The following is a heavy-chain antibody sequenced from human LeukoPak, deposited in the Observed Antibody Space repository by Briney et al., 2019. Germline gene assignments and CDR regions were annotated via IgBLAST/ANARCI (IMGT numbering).Heavy chain of an antibody. CDR3: ARDSGTVSDASDI. CDR2: INPSGGST. J-gene: IGHJ3*02. Sequence: ASVKVSCKASGYTFISYYIHWVRQAPGQGLEWMGIINPSGGSTRYAQKFQGRVTMTRDTSTGTIYMELSSLRSEDTAVYFCARDSGTVSDASDIWGQGTMVTVSS. V-gene: IGHV1-46*01. D-gene: IGHD4-11*01. CDR1: GYTFISYY.